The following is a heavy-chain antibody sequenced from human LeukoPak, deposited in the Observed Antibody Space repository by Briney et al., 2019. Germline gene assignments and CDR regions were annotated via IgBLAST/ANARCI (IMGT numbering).Heavy chain of an antibody. V-gene: IGHV1-46*01. CDR2: INPSGGST. CDR1: GYTFTSYY. J-gene: IGHJ4*02. CDR3: ARDQEGEDTGGYYFDY. D-gene: IGHD1-14*01. Sequence: ASVKVSCKASGYTFTSYYMHWVRQAPGQGLEWMGIINPSGGSTSYAQKFQGRVTMTRDTSTSTVYMELSSLRSEGTAVYYCARDQEGEDTGGYYFDYWGQGTLVTVSS.